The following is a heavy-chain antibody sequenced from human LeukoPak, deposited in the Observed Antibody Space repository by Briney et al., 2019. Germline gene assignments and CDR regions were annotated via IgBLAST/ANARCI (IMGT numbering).Heavy chain of an antibody. CDR3: ASGLAAAGKVEYFQH. D-gene: IGHD6-13*01. J-gene: IGHJ1*01. CDR2: ISAYNGNT. Sequence: ASVKVSCKASGYTFTSYGISWVRQAPGQGLEWMGWISAYNGNTNYAQKLQGRVTMTTDTSTSTAYMELRSLRSDDTAVYYCASGLAAAGKVEYFQHWGQGTLVTVSS. V-gene: IGHV1-18*01. CDR1: GYTFTSYG.